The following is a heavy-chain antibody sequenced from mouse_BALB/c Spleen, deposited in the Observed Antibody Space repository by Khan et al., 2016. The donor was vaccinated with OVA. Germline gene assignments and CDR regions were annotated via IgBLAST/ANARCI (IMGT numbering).Heavy chain of an antibody. Sequence: EVELVESGGGLVKPGGSLKLSCAASGFTFSTFVMSWVRQTPEKRLEWVATISSAGTYTYYPDSVKGRFTISRDNAKNTLYVQMNRLRSEDTAMYYCANGNYGWFAYWGQGTLVTVSA. CDR2: ISSAGTYT. V-gene: IGHV5-9-1*01. CDR1: GFTFSTFV. CDR3: ANGNYGWFAY. D-gene: IGHD2-1*01. J-gene: IGHJ3*01.